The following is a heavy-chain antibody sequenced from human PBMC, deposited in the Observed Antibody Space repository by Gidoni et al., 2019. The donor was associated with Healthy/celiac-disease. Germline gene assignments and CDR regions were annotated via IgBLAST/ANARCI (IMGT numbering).Heavy chain of an antibody. CDR1: GGSLSSYY. J-gene: IGHJ4*02. V-gene: IGHV4-59*01. Sequence: QVQLQESGPGLVKPSETLSLTCTVSGGSLSSYYWSWIRQPPGKGLEWIGYIYYSGSTNYNPSLKSRVTISVDTSKNQFSLKLSSVTAADTAVYYCARGRGGGPNDYGFDCWGQGTLVTVSS. D-gene: IGHD4-17*01. CDR3: ARGRGGGPNDYGFDC. CDR2: IYYSGST.